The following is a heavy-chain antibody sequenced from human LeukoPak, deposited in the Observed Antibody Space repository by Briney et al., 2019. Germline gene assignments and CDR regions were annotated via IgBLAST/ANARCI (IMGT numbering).Heavy chain of an antibody. CDR2: INPKNGAT. Sequence: GASVKVSCKPSGYTFTGFYIHWVRQAPGQGLQWMGWINPKNGATKYSQNFRGSVTMTRDTSIDTAYMELSSLTSDDTAIYYCARPPHRLTVTTAIDYWGQGTLVTVSS. D-gene: IGHD4-17*01. J-gene: IGHJ4*02. CDR3: ARPPHRLTVTTAIDY. V-gene: IGHV1-2*02. CDR1: GYTFTGFY.